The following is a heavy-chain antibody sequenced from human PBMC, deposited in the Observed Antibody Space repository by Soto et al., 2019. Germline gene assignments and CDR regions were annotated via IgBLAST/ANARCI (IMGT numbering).Heavy chain of an antibody. CDR1: GGSLSSRRYY. V-gene: IGHV4-39*02. J-gene: IGHJ4*02. CDR2: IFYSGST. Sequence: SEALSLPWTVSGGSLSSRRYYWGWIRQPPGKGLEWIGSIFYSGSTYYNPSLKSRVTISVDTSKNQLSLKLSSVTAADTAVYYCARDQDPERYRSKVPAAQYVHLRDYWARGTLV. CDR3: ARDQDPERYRSKVPAAQYVHLRDY. D-gene: IGHD2-2*01.